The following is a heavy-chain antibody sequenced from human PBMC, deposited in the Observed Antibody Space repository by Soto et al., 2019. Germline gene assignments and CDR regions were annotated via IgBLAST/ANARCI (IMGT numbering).Heavy chain of an antibody. J-gene: IGHJ4*02. CDR3: ARKSDCSGGSCPYYFDY. CDR1: GFTFSSYG. D-gene: IGHD2-15*01. Sequence: GGSLRLSCAASGFTFSSYGMSWVRQAPGKGLEWVSGISGTGGSTYYADSVKGRFTISRDNSKNTLFLQMDSLRAEDTAVYYYARKSDCSGGSCPYYFDYWGQGTLVTVSS. CDR2: ISGTGGST. V-gene: IGHV3-23*01.